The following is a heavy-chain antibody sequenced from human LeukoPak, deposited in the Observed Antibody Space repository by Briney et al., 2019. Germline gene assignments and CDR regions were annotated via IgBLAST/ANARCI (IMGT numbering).Heavy chain of an antibody. D-gene: IGHD6-13*01. Sequence: SETLSLTCTVSGASISSYYWSWIRQPPGKGLEWIGYIYYSGSTNYNPSLKSRVTISVDTSKNQFSLKLSSVTAADTAVYYCAQGVSTSWYYFDYWGQGTLVTVSS. CDR2: IYYSGST. J-gene: IGHJ4*02. CDR3: AQGVSTSWYYFDY. V-gene: IGHV4-59*01. CDR1: GASISSYY.